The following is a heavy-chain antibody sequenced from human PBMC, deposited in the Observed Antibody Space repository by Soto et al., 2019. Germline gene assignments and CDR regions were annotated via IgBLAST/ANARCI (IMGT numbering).Heavy chain of an antibody. D-gene: IGHD2-21*02. CDR2: IYHRGNT. Sequence: QVQLQESGPGLVKPSQTLSLTCSVSGGSLSDGDYFWSWIRQPPGKGLEWIGHIYHRGNTYTNPSLKSLITISADTSKTQFTLNPNSVTAADTAVYYCASGPSGDKVGQWGQGTPVTVSS. CDR3: ASGPSGDKVGQ. J-gene: IGHJ4*02. V-gene: IGHV4-30-4*01. CDR1: GGSLSDGDYF.